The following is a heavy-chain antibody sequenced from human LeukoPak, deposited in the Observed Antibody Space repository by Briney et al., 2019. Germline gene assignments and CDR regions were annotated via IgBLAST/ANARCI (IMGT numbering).Heavy chain of an antibody. J-gene: IGHJ5*02. CDR2: INPNSGGT. CDR3: ARGTKRNDFWSGSRWFDP. Sequence: GASVKVSCKASGYTFTGYYMHWVRQAPGQGLEWMGWINPNSGGTNYAQKFQGRVTMTRDTSISTAYMELSRLRSDDTAVYYCARGTKRNDFWSGSRWFDPWGQGTLVTVSS. D-gene: IGHD3-3*01. CDR1: GYTFTGYY. V-gene: IGHV1-2*02.